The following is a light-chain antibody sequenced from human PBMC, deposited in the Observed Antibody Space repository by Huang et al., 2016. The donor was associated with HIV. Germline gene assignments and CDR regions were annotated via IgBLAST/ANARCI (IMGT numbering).Light chain of an antibody. CDR2: ATS. V-gene: IGKV1-27*01. J-gene: IGKJ1*01. CDR3: QKYNSVPRT. CDR1: QDIGTY. Sequence: DIQMTQSPSSLSASVGDRVTLSCRASQDIGTYLAWYQHKPGKVPNLLIYATSTLQSGVPSRFCGSGSGTNFTLTIGSLRPEDVATYYCQKYNSVPRTFGQGTKVQIK.